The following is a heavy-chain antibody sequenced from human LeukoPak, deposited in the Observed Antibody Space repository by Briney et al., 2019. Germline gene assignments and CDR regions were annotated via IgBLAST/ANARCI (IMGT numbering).Heavy chain of an antibody. D-gene: IGHD2-21*02. J-gene: IGHJ4*02. V-gene: IGHV4-4*02. CDR1: GGSISSSNW. CDR3: ASADVVVTASDY. Sequence: PSGTLSLTCAVSGGSISSSNWWSWVRQPPGKGLERIGEIYHSGSTNYNPSLKSRVTISVGKSKNQFSLKLSSVTAADTAVYYCASADVVVTASDYWGQGTLVTVSS. CDR2: IYHSGST.